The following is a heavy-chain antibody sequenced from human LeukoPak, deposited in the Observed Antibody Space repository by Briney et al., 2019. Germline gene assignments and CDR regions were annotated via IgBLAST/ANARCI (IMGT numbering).Heavy chain of an antibody. CDR3: ARENIPVAGTLPDY. J-gene: IGHJ4*01. V-gene: IGHV1-2*06. CDR1: GYTFTGYY. D-gene: IGHD6-19*01. Sequence: ASVKVSCKASGYTFTGYYMHWVRQAPGQGLEWMGRINPNSGGTNYAQKFQGRVTMTRDTSISTAYMELSRLRSDDTAVYYCARENIPVAGTLPDYWGPGTLVTVSS. CDR2: INPNSGGT.